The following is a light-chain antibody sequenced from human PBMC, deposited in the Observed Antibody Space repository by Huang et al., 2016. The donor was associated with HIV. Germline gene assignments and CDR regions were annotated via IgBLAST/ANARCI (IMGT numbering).Light chain of an antibody. CDR3: QQFNNWLPRFT. V-gene: IGKV3-15*01. J-gene: IGKJ3*01. Sequence: EIVMTQSPATLSVSPGERATLSCRASQNIGDNLNWYQHKPGQAPRLRIYGASTRATGSPPRFSGSGSGTEFTLTISGLESEDFAVYYCQQFNNWLPRFTFGPGTTVDVK. CDR2: GAS. CDR1: QNIGDN.